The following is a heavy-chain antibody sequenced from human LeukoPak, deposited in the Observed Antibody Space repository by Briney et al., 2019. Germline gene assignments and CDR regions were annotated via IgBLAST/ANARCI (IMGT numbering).Heavy chain of an antibody. CDR1: GFTFSICA. Sequence: GGSLSLSCAASGFTFSICAISGVRQAPGKGLEWVSAISGSGGSTYYADSVKGRFTISRDNSKNTLYLQMNSLRAEDTALYNCAKESMRSGPDAFGMGVQGTMVTVSS. CDR3: AKESMRSGPDAFGM. V-gene: IGHV3-23*01. D-gene: IGHD3-10*01. CDR2: ISGSGGST. J-gene: IGHJ3*02.